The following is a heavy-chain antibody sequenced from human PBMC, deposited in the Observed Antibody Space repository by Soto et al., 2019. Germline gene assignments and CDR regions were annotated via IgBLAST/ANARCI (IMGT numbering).Heavy chain of an antibody. D-gene: IGHD2-15*01. CDR1: GYTFTSYG. CDR3: ARGSPGGGYCSCGSCYNDAFDI. J-gene: IGHJ3*02. Sequence: QVQLVQSGAEVKKPGASVKVSCKASGYTFTSYGISWVRQAPGQGLEWMGWISAYNGNTNYAQKLQGRVTMTTDTSTRTAYMELRSLRSDDTAVYYCARGSPGGGYCSCGSCYNDAFDIWVQGTMVTVSS. V-gene: IGHV1-18*01. CDR2: ISAYNGNT.